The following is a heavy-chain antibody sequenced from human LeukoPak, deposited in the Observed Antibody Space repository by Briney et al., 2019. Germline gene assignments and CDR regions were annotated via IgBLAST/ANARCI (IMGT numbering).Heavy chain of an antibody. CDR3: ARERGYDSSGYYRYYFDY. CDR2: ISAYNGNT. Sequence: APVKVSCKASGYTFTSYGISWVRQAPGQGLEWMGWISAYNGNTNYAQKLQGRVTMTTDTSTSTAYMELRSLRSDDTAVYYCARERGYDSSGYYRYYFDYWGQGTLVTASS. J-gene: IGHJ4*02. D-gene: IGHD3-22*01. V-gene: IGHV1-18*01. CDR1: GYTFTSYG.